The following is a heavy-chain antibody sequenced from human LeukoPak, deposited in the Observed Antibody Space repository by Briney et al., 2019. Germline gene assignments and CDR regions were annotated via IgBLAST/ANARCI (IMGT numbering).Heavy chain of an antibody. V-gene: IGHV4-39*07. CDR2: IYYSGST. CDR3: ARQGHYGSGTGSNNWFDP. J-gene: IGHJ5*02. D-gene: IGHD3-10*01. CDR1: GGSISGTSHY. Sequence: PSETLSLTCTVSGGSISGTSHYWGWIRQPPGKGLEWIGSIYYSGSTYYNPSFKSRVTISVDTSKNHFSLKMRSVMAADTAVYYCARQGHYGSGTGSNNWFDPWGQGTLVTVSS.